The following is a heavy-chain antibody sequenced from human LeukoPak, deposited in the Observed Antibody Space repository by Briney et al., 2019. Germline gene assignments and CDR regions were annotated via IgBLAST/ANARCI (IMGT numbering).Heavy chain of an antibody. V-gene: IGHV3-7*05. D-gene: IGHD6-13*01. CDR3: ARRGTSSSWAHFDY. Sequence: GGSPRLSCAASGFTFSSYWMTWVRQAPGKGLEWVAKIKQDGSEKYYVDSVKGRFTISRDNAKNSLYLQMNSLGAEDTAVYYCARRGTSSSWAHFDYWGQGTLVTVSS. CDR1: GFTFSSYW. CDR2: IKQDGSEK. J-gene: IGHJ4*02.